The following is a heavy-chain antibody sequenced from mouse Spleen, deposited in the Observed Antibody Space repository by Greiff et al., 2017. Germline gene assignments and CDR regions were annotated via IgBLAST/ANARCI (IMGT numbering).Heavy chain of an antibody. CDR2: INPNNGGT. V-gene: IGHV1-18*01. Sequence: VQLQQSGPELVKPGASVKIPRKASGYTFTDYNMDWVKQSQGKSREWIGDINPNNGGTIYNQKFKGKATLTVDKSSSTAYMELRSLTSEDTAVYYCARTYGHATGAMDYWGQGTSVTVSS. J-gene: IGHJ4*01. CDR3: ARTYGHATGAMDY. CDR1: GYTFTDYN. D-gene: IGHD1-1*02.